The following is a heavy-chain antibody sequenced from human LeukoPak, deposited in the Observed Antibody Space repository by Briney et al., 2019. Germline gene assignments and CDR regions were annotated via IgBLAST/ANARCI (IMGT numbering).Heavy chain of an antibody. CDR2: ITGSGSST. J-gene: IGHJ5*02. Sequence: GGSLRLSCAASGFTFSSYAMTWVRQAPGKGLGWVSSITGSGSSTYYADSVKGRFTISRDNSKNTLYLQMNSLTAEDTAVYLCANPHCSSTSCYWFDPWGQGTLVTVSS. V-gene: IGHV3-23*01. CDR3: ANPHCSSTSCYWFDP. D-gene: IGHD2-2*01. CDR1: GFTFSSYA.